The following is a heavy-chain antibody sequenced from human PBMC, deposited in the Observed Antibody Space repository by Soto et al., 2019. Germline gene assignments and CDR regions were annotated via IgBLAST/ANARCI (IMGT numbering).Heavy chain of an antibody. CDR3: ARHSKFVSGSRFDP. D-gene: IGHD1-26*01. CDR2: IYPDDSDT. Sequence: PGESLKISCKASGYTFTNYWIGWVRQMPGKGLEWMGIIYPDDSDTRYSPSFQGQVTISADRSTTTAYLQWSSLKATDTAMYYCARHSKFVSGSRFDPWGQGTLVTVSS. CDR1: GYTFTNYW. V-gene: IGHV5-51*01. J-gene: IGHJ5*02.